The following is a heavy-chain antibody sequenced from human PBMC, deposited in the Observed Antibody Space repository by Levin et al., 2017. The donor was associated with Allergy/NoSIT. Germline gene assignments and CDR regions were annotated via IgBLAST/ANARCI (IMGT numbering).Heavy chain of an antibody. Sequence: GGSLRLSCAASGFTFSSYSMNWVRQAPGKGLEWVSYISSSSSTIYYADSVKGGFTISRDNAKNSLYLQMNSLGAEDTAVYYCARVLGYCSSTSCYMFDYWGQGTLVTVSS. CDR3: ARVLGYCSSTSCYMFDY. J-gene: IGHJ4*02. V-gene: IGHV3-48*01. D-gene: IGHD2-2*02. CDR2: ISSSSSTI. CDR1: GFTFSSYS.